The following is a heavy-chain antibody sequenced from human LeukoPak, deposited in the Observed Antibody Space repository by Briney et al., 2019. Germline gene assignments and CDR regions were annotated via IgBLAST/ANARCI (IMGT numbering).Heavy chain of an antibody. Sequence: GGSLRLYCAASGLTFSSYWMSWVRQAPGKGLEWVANMNRDGSEKNYVDSIKGRFTISRDNAANSLYLQMNSLRVEDTAVYYCARDGGIIRFGGQDVWGQGTTVIVS. CDR1: GLTFSSYW. V-gene: IGHV3-7*01. J-gene: IGHJ6*02. CDR2: MNRDGSEK. D-gene: IGHD3-16*01. CDR3: ARDGGIIRFGGQDV.